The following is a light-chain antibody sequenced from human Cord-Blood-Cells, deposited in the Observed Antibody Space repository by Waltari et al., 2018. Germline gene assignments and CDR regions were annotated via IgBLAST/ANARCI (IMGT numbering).Light chain of an antibody. CDR1: SSDVGGYNY. CDR3: SSYTSSSTV. CDR2: DVS. V-gene: IGLV2-14*01. Sequence: QSALTQPASVSGSPGQSITISCTGTSSDVGGYNYVSWYQQHPGKAPKLMIYDVSKRPCGVSNRFSGSKSGNTASLTISGLQAEDEADYYCSSYTSSSTVFGGGTKLTVL. J-gene: IGLJ3*02.